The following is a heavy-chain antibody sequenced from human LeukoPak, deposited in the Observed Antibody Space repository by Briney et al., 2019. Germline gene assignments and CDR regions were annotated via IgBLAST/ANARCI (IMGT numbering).Heavy chain of an antibody. D-gene: IGHD6-19*01. CDR2: ISWNSGSI. CDR3: AKESHSSGWRGYYFDY. Sequence: PGRSLRLSCAASGFTLDDYAMHWVRQAPGKGLEWVSGISWNSGSIGYADSVKGRFTISRDNAKNSLYLQMNSLRAEDTALYYCAKESHSSGWRGYYFDYWGQGTLVTVSS. CDR1: GFTLDDYA. V-gene: IGHV3-9*01. J-gene: IGHJ4*02.